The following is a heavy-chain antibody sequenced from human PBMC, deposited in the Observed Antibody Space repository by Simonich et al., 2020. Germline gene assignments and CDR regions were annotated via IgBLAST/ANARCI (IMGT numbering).Heavy chain of an antibody. CDR3: ARDGERYCGGDCYSYFDY. CDR1: GFTFSSYA. Sequence: QVQLVESGGGVVQPGRSPRLSCAASGFTFSSYAMHWVRQAPGKWLEWVAVISNDESNKYYADSVKGRFTISRDNSKNTLYLQMNSLRAEDTAVYYCARDGERYCGGDCYSYFDYWGQGTLVTVSS. D-gene: IGHD2-21*02. V-gene: IGHV3-30*07. CDR2: ISNDESNK. J-gene: IGHJ4*02.